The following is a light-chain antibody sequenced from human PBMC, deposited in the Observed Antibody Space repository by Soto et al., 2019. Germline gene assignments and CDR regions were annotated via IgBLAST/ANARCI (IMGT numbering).Light chain of an antibody. CDR1: QSVSSSY. V-gene: IGKV3-20*01. J-gene: IGKJ1*01. CDR3: QQYGTSWWT. Sequence: EIVLTQSPGTLSLSPGERATLSCRTSQSVSSSYLAWYQQKPGQAPRLLMYGASSRATGIPDRFSGSGSGTDFTLTISRLEPEDFAVYYCQQYGTSWWTFGQGTKVEIK. CDR2: GAS.